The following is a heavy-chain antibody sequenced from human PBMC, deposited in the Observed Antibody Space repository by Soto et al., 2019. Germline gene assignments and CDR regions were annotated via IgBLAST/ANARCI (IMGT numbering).Heavy chain of an antibody. CDR1: GFTFSSYS. CDR2: ISSSSSYI. Sequence: GGSLRLSCAASGFTFSSYSMNWVRQAPGKGLEWVSSISSSSSYIYYADSVKGRFTISRDNAKNSLYLQMNSLRAEDTAVYYCARESTHREGAGPIDYWGQGTLVTVSS. V-gene: IGHV3-21*01. CDR3: ARESTHREGAGPIDY. J-gene: IGHJ4*02. D-gene: IGHD1-1*01.